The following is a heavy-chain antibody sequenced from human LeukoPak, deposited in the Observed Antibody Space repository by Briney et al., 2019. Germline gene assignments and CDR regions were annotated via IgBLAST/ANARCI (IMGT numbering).Heavy chain of an antibody. J-gene: IGHJ4*02. CDR3: ARGGRYYDSSGKRIDY. CDR1: GYTLTELS. V-gene: IGHV1-24*01. CDR2: FDPEDGET. Sequence: ASVKVSCKVSGYTLTELSMHWVRQAPGKGLEWMGGFDPEDGETIYAQKFQGRVTMTTDTSTSTAYMELRSLRSDDTAVYYCARGGRYYDSSGKRIDYWGQGTLVTVSS. D-gene: IGHD3-22*01.